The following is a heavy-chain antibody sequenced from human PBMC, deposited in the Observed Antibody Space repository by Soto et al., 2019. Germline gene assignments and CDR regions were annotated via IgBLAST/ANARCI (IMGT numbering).Heavy chain of an antibody. V-gene: IGHV3-23*01. CDR2: ISGSGGST. J-gene: IGHJ4*02. Sequence: GGSLRLSCAASGFTFSSYAMTWVRQAPGKGLEWVSGISGSGGSTFYADSVKGRFTISRDNSKNTLYLQMNSLRAEDTALYYCAKVGGVLVPALIGEHSWGQGTLVTVSS. CDR3: AKVGGVLVPALIGEHS. CDR1: GFTFSSYA. D-gene: IGHD2-2*01.